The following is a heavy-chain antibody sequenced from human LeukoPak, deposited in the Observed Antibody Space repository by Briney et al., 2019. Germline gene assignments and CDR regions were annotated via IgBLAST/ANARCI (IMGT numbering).Heavy chain of an antibody. Sequence: PSETLSLTGTVCGGSLTSTSCFWGWIRHSPGKGLEWIGSISYPARTYYNPSLKTRITMSLDASKNQFSLRLDAVTAADTALYFCASPGSGYYHAADWGQGTLVPVSS. CDR2: ISYPART. V-gene: IGHV4-39*01. J-gene: IGHJ4*02. CDR1: GGSLTSTSCF. D-gene: IGHD3-3*01. CDR3: ASPGSGYYHAAD.